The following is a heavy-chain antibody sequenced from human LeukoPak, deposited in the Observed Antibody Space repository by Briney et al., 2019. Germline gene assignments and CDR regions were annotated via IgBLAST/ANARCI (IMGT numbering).Heavy chain of an antibody. CDR2: ISGSGGST. CDR1: GFTFSDYG. V-gene: IGHV3-23*01. Sequence: KTGGSLRLSCAASGFTFSDYGMSWVRQIPGKGLEWVSAISGSGGSTYYADSVKGRFTISRDNSKNTLYLQMNSLRAEDTAVYYCAKRLQVYRYYYYYMDVWGKGTTVTVSS. J-gene: IGHJ6*03. CDR3: AKRLQVYRYYYYYMDV. D-gene: IGHD5-24*01.